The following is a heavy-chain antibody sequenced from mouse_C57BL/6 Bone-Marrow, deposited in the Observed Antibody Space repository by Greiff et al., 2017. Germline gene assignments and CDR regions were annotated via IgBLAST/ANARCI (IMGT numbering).Heavy chain of an antibody. CDR1: GFSFNTYA. J-gene: IGHJ2*01. Sequence: EVQLVESGGGLVQPKGSLKLSCAASGFSFNTYAMNWVRQAPGKGLEWVARIRSKSNNYATYYADSVKDRFTISRDDSESMLYLQMNNLKTEDTAMYYCVRQRSNYVNYFDYWGQGTTLTVSS. CDR2: IRSKSNNYAT. CDR3: VRQRSNYVNYFDY. D-gene: IGHD2-5*01. V-gene: IGHV10-1*01.